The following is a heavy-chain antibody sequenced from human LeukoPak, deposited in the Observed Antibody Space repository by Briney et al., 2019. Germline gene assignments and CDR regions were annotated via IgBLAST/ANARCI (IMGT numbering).Heavy chain of an antibody. CDR1: GGSISGDY. CDR3: ARLQGGSTAVFDY. Sequence: PSETLSLTCSVSGGSISGDYWSWIRQPPGTGLEWVGYIHYTGSTNYNPSLKSRVTISVDTSKNQFSLKLNPVTAADTAVYYCARLQGGSTAVFDYWGQGTLVSVSS. J-gene: IGHJ4*02. CDR2: IHYTGST. D-gene: IGHD1-26*01. V-gene: IGHV4-59*01.